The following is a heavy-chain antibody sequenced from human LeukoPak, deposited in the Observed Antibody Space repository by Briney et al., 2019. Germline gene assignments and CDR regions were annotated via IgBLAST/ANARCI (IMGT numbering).Heavy chain of an antibody. CDR3: AKVGRYRYYFDY. CDR1: GFTFSNFA. CDR2: ISGSGGST. V-gene: IGHV3-23*01. J-gene: IGHJ4*02. D-gene: IGHD5-18*01. Sequence: GGSLRLSCAASGFTFSNFAMHWVRQAPGKGLEWVSAISGSGGSTYYADSVKGRFTISRDNSKNTLYLQMNSLRAEDTAVYYCAKVGRYRYYFDYWGQGTLVTVSS.